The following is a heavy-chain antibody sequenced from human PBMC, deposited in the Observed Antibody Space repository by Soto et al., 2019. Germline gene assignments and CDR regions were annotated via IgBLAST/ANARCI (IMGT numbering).Heavy chain of an antibody. V-gene: IGHV3-23*01. CDR3: AKELRHDYNLAYFAH. CDR2: ITGSGDST. CDR1: GFTFKSYV. Sequence: EVQLLESGGDLVQPGGSLRLSCAASGFTFKSYVVSWVRQAPGKGLEWVSVITGSGDSTYYADSVKGRFTISRDNSKNTLYLQMNSLRAEDTAVYYCAKELRHDYNLAYFAHWSQGTLVTVSS. J-gene: IGHJ4*02. D-gene: IGHD4-4*01.